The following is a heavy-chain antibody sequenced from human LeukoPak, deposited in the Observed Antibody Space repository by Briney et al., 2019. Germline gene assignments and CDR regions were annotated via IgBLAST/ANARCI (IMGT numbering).Heavy chain of an antibody. CDR1: GFTFNNYN. CDR3: AELGITMIGGV. J-gene: IGHJ6*04. CDR2: ITSSGSTI. V-gene: IGHV3-48*04. Sequence: GGSLRLSCAASGFTFNNYNMNWVRQAPGKALEWVSSITSSGSTIYYADSVKGRFTISRDNAKNSLCLQMNSLRAEDTAVYYCAELGITMIGGVWGKGTTVTISS. D-gene: IGHD3-10*02.